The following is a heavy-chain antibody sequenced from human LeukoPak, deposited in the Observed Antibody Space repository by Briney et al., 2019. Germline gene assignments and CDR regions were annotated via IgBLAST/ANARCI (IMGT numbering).Heavy chain of an antibody. CDR2: LRVDTGDT. D-gene: IGHD1-14*01. CDR1: GYMVSEYY. V-gene: IGHV1-2*02. Sequence: ASVTVPFQTSGYMVSEYYMHWVRQAPGQGLEWMGWLRVDTGDTNSPQHFKGRVTMTRDTATNTAYMQLSRLTYDDTAIYFCARVRDNACDYWGQGILVTVSS. J-gene: IGHJ4*02. CDR3: ARVRDNACDY.